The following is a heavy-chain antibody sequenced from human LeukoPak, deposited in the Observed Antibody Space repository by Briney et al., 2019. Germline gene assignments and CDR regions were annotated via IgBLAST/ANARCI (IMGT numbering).Heavy chain of an antibody. V-gene: IGHV4-59*01. CDR2: ISYSGNI. J-gene: IGHJ4*02. CDR3: VRDYNDSSGYYPDGLGY. Sequence: SETLSLTCAVYGGSFSGYYWSWIRQPPGKGLEWIGHISYSGNIDYNPSLKSQVSISTDTSKNQFSLNLTSVTAADTAVYYCVRDYNDSSGYYPDGLGYWGQGTLVTVYS. D-gene: IGHD3-22*01. CDR1: GGSFSGYY.